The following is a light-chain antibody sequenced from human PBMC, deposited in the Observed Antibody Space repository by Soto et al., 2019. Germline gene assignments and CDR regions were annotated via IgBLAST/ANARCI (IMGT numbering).Light chain of an antibody. CDR1: SSDVGAYNL. CDR3: CSYAGSRTFV. Sequence: QSVLTQPASVSGSPGQSITVSCTGTSSDVGAYNLVSWYQQHPGKAPRLIIYEGTKRPSGISHRVSGSKSDNTASLTISGLRAEDEAHYHCCSYAGSRTFVFGGGTKLTVL. J-gene: IGLJ3*02. V-gene: IGLV2-23*01. CDR2: EGT.